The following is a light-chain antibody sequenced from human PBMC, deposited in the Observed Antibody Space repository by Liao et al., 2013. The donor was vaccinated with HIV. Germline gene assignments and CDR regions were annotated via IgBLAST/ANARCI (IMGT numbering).Light chain of an antibody. CDR1: KLGDKY. CDR2: QDS. J-gene: IGLJ1*01. V-gene: IGLV3-1*01. CDR3: QAWDSSTHNYV. Sequence: SYELTQPPSVSVSPGQTVSITCSGDKLGDKYACWFHQKPGQSPVVVIYQDSKRPSGIPERFSGSNSGNTATLTISGTQAMDEADYYCQAWDSSTHNYVFGTGTKVTVL.